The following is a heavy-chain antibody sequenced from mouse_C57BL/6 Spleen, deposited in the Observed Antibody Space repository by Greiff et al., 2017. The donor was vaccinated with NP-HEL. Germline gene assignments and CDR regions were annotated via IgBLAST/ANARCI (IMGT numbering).Heavy chain of an antibody. CDR2: IHPNSGST. Sequence: VQLQQPGAELVKPGASVKLSCKASGYTFTSYWMHWVKQRPGQGLEWIGMIHPNSGSTNYNEKFKSKATLTVDKSSSTAYMQLSSLTSEDSAVYYCAGNYGSRYYFDYWGQGTTLTVSS. J-gene: IGHJ2*01. D-gene: IGHD1-1*01. CDR3: AGNYGSRYYFDY. V-gene: IGHV1-64*01. CDR1: GYTFTSYW.